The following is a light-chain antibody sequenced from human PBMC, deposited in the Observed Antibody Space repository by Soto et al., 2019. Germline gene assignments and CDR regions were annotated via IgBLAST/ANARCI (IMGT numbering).Light chain of an antibody. CDR2: GTT. CDR3: QQYGISPKT. V-gene: IGKV3-20*01. J-gene: IGKJ1*01. Sequence: EIVLTQSPATLSLSPGERATLSCRASQSVSSYLAWYQQKPGQAPRLLIYGTTNRAAGIPDRFSGSGSGTDFTLTISRLEPEDSAVYFCQQYGISPKTFGQGTKVDIK. CDR1: QSVSSY.